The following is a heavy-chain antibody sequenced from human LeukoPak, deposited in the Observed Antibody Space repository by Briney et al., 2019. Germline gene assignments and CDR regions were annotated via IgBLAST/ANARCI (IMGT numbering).Heavy chain of an antibody. CDR2: ITPMLGPA. Sequence: GSSVKVSCKASGGTFRSYAISWMRQAPGQGLDGMGGITPMLGPANYAQKFQGRVTITAEESTSTAYMAMSSLRSDDTAVYYCARSRVVAIYGGYYYYAMDAWGQGTTVTVSS. D-gene: IGHD3-22*01. CDR1: GGTFRSYA. V-gene: IGHV1-69*01. J-gene: IGHJ6*02. CDR3: ARSRVVAIYGGYYYYAMDA.